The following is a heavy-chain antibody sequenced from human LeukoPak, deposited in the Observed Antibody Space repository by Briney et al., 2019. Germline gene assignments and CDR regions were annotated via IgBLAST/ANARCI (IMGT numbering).Heavy chain of an antibody. D-gene: IGHD1-26*01. Sequence: GGSLRLSCAASGFTFRSYWMHWVRQAPGKGLEWVSRVIRDGSFTNYADSVKGRFTISRDNAKNSLYLQMNSLRAEDTAVYYCASTSYDYFDYWGQGTLVTVSS. J-gene: IGHJ4*02. V-gene: IGHV3-74*01. CDR1: GFTFRSYW. CDR3: ASTSYDYFDY. CDR2: VIRDGSFT.